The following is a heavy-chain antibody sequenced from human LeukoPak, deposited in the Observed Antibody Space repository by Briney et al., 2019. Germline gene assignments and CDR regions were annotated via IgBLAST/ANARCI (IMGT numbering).Heavy chain of an antibody. Sequence: ASVKVSCKASGYTFSDYFIHWVRQAPGQGLERMGIINPSGGGTSYSQKFQGRVTMTRDMSTSTVYMELSSLTSEDTAMYYCARLGSGPTMVRGVILDFDYWGQGTLVTVSS. CDR1: GYTFSDYF. CDR2: INPSGGGT. J-gene: IGHJ4*02. CDR3: ARLGSGPTMVRGVILDFDY. V-gene: IGHV1-46*01. D-gene: IGHD3-10*01.